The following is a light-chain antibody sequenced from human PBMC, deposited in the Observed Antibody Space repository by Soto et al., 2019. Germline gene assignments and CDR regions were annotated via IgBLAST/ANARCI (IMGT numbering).Light chain of an antibody. CDR2: SND. CDR1: SSNIGSNA. Sequence: QSVLTQSPSASGTPGQRVTISCSGSSSNIGSNAVNWYQLLPGTAPKLLIYSNDRRPSGVPDRFSGSKSGTSASLAISGLQSEDEADYYCAAWDDTLNGVVFGGGTKLTVL. V-gene: IGLV1-44*01. CDR3: AAWDDTLNGVV. J-gene: IGLJ2*01.